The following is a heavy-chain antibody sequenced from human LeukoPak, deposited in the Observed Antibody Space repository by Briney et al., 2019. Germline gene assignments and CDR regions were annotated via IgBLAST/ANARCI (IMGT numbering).Heavy chain of an antibody. Sequence: PSETLSLTCTVSGDSISDYHWSWIRQPAGKGLEWIGRIINSGVTNYNPSLNSRVTISVDRSKNQFSLRLTSVNAADTAVYYCGTSEVGSSSYESYDYWGQGTQVTVSA. J-gene: IGHJ4*02. CDR1: GDSISDYH. CDR2: IINSGVT. V-gene: IGHV4-4*07. D-gene: IGHD1-26*01. CDR3: GTSEVGSSSYESYDY.